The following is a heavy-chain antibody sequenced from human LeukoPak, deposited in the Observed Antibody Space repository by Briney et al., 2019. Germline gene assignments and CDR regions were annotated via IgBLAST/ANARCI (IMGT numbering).Heavy chain of an antibody. J-gene: IGHJ3*02. CDR1: GYSISSGYY. Sequence: SETLSLTCTVSGYSISSGYYWGWIRQPPGKGLEWIGSIYHSGRTFYNPSLKSRVTISVDTSKNQFSLKLSSVTAADTAVYYCARHMRDYYGSGSLVDDAFDIWGQGTMVTVSS. CDR2: IYHSGRT. CDR3: ARHMRDYYGSGSLVDDAFDI. D-gene: IGHD3-10*01. V-gene: IGHV4-38-2*02.